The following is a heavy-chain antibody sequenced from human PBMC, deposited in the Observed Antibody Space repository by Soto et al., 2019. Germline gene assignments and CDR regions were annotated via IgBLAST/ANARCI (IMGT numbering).Heavy chain of an antibody. J-gene: IGHJ5*02. D-gene: IGHD3-22*01. CDR3: ARSYDSSGYSPYNWFDP. Sequence: ASVKVSCKASGYTFTSYGISWVRQAPGQGLEWMGWISAYNGNTNYAQKLQGRVTMTTDTSTSTAYMELRSLRSDDTAVYYCARSYDSSGYSPYNWFDPWGQGTLVTVSS. CDR2: ISAYNGNT. CDR1: GYTFTSYG. V-gene: IGHV1-18*01.